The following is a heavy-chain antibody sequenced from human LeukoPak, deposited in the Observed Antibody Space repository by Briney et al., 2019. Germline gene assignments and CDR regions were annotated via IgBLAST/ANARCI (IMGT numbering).Heavy chain of an antibody. D-gene: IGHD1-26*01. CDR3: AKGSSISGSFEPYYFDY. V-gene: IGHV3-43*01. CDR2: ISWDGGST. Sequence: QPGGSPRLSCAASGFTFDDYTMHWVRQAPGKGLEWVSLISWDGGSTYYADSVKGRFTISRDNSKNSLYLQMNSLRTEDTALYYCAKGSSISGSFEPYYFDYWGQGTLVTVSS. CDR1: GFTFDDYT. J-gene: IGHJ4*02.